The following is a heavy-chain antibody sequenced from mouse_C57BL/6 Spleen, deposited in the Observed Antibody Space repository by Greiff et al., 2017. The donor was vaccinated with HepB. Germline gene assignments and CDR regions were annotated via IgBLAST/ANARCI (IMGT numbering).Heavy chain of an antibody. Sequence: EVQLQQSGPELVKPGASVKISCKASGYSFTGYYMNWVKQSPDKSLEWIGEINPSTGGTTYNQKFKAKATLTVDKSSSTAYMQLKSLTSEDSAVYYCARSESDCYPDAMDYWSQGTSVTVSS. CDR3: ARSESDCYPDAMDY. V-gene: IGHV1-42*01. CDR2: INPSTGGT. D-gene: IGHD2-3*01. J-gene: IGHJ4*01. CDR1: GYSFTGYY.